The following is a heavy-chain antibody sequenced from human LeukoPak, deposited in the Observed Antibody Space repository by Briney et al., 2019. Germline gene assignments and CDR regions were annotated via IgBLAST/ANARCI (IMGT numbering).Heavy chain of an antibody. CDR3: ASQTYYYGSGTYSTYLDYGMDV. V-gene: IGHV3-66*04. J-gene: IGHJ6*02. D-gene: IGHD3-22*01. CDR2: IFSGGST. CDR1: GFTVSNKY. Sequence: GGSLRLSCAASGFTVSNKYMSWVRQAPGKGLEWVSVIFSGGSTNYADSVKGRFTISRDNSKNTLFLQMNGLRAEDTAVYYCASQTYYYGSGTYSTYLDYGMDVWGQGTTVTVSS.